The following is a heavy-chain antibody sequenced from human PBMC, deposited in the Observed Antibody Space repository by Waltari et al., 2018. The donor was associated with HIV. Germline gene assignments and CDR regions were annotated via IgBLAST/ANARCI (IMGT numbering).Heavy chain of an antibody. J-gene: IGHJ6*02. Sequence: QVQLVQSGAEVKKPGASVKVSCKASGYTFTSYAMHWVRQAPGQRLEWMGWINAGNGNTKYSQKFQGRVTITRDTSASTAYMELSSLRSEDTAVYYCARGGGYCSGGSCYEYYYYGMDVWGQGTTVTVSS. V-gene: IGHV1-3*01. CDR1: GYTFTSYA. D-gene: IGHD2-15*01. CDR3: ARGGGYCSGGSCYEYYYYGMDV. CDR2: INAGNGNT.